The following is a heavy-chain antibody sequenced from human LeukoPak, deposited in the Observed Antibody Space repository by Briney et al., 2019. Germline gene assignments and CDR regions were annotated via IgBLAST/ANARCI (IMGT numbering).Heavy chain of an antibody. J-gene: IGHJ4*02. V-gene: IGHV3-23*01. Sequence: GGSLRLSCAACGFTFSNYAMSWVRQAPGKGLEWVSGISDGGVSTYHADSVMGRFTVSRDNSKNTLFLQMNSLRAEDTAVYYCAKKMGTIRGFDYWGQGTLVTVSS. CDR2: ISDGGVST. CDR3: AKKMGTIRGFDY. CDR1: GFTFSNYA. D-gene: IGHD5-24*01.